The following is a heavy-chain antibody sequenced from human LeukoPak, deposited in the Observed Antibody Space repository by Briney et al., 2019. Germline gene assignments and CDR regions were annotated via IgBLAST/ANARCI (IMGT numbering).Heavy chain of an antibody. D-gene: IGHD1-26*01. Sequence: ASVKVSCKASGYTFTEYYMHWVRQAPGQGLEWMGWINPNSGGTNYAQKFQGRVTMTRDTSISTAYMELSRLRSDDTAVYYCARALVGAPPFDYWGRGTLVTVSS. V-gene: IGHV1-2*02. J-gene: IGHJ4*02. CDR2: INPNSGGT. CDR3: ARALVGAPPFDY. CDR1: GYTFTEYY.